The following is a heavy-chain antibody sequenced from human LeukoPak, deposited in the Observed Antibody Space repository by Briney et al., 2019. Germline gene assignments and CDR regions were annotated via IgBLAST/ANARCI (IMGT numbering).Heavy chain of an antibody. J-gene: IGHJ4*02. D-gene: IGHD3-3*01. CDR2: IWYDGSNK. V-gene: IGHV3-33*01. Sequence: GRSLRLSCAASGFTFSSYGMHWVRQAPGKGVEWEAIIWYDGSNKYYADSVKGRFTISRDNSKNTLYLQVNSLRAEDTAVYYCARDGSFWRGYPYYFDYWGQGTLVTVSS. CDR1: GFTFSSYG. CDR3: ARDGSFWRGYPYYFDY.